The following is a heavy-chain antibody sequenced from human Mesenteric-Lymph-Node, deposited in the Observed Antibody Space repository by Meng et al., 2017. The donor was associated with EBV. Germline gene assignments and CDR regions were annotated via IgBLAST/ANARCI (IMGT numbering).Heavy chain of an antibody. J-gene: IGHJ4*02. CDR2: TNEDGGIT. Sequence: EVPLGESGGALVQPGGSLRLSCAASGFTFSRYWMHWVRQAPGKGLVWVSRTNEDGGITTYADSVKGRFTISRDNTKNTLYLQMNSLRAEDTGVYFCSRDLVGSDDDWGQGTLVTVSS. V-gene: IGHV3-74*01. CDR3: SRDLVGSDDD. D-gene: IGHD6-25*01. CDR1: GFTFSRYW.